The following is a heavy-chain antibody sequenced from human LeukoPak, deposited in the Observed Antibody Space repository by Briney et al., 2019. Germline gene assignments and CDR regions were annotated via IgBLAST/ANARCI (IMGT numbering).Heavy chain of an antibody. J-gene: IGHJ6*02. V-gene: IGHV4-59*01. CDR3: ARDGPTSEDYYYYGMDV. CDR2: IYYSGST. CDR1: GGSISSYY. Sequence: SETLSLTCTVSGGSISSYYWSWIRQPPGKGLEWIGYIYYSGSTNYNPSLKSRVTISVDTSKNQFSLKLSSVTAADTAAYYCARDGPTSEDYYYYGMDVWGQGTTVTVSS.